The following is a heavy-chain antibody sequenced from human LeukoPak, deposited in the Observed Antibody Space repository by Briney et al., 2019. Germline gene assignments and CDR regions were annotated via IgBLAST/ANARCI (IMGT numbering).Heavy chain of an antibody. CDR2: ISSGDST. Sequence: GGSLRLSCAASGFTFSNYAMHWVRQAPGKGLEWVSLISSGDSTYYTDSVKGRFTISRDKSKNTLYLQMNSLRAEDTAVYYCARDETTVTSSIDYWGQGTLVTVSS. D-gene: IGHD4-17*01. V-gene: IGHV3-66*01. J-gene: IGHJ4*02. CDR3: ARDETTVTSSIDY. CDR1: GFTFSNYA.